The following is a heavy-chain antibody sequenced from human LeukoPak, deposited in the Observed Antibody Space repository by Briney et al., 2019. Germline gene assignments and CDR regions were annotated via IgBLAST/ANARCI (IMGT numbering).Heavy chain of an antibody. CDR2: ISGSGGST. V-gene: IGHV3-23*01. D-gene: IGHD5-18*01. CDR1: GFTFSSYA. Sequence: GESLRLSCAASGFTFSSYAMTWVRQAPGKGLEWVSGISGSGGSTYYADSVKGRFTISRDNSKNTLYLQMNSLRAEDTAVYYCAKDFDVDTAMVTHWGQGTLVTVSS. CDR3: AKDFDVDTAMVTH. J-gene: IGHJ4*02.